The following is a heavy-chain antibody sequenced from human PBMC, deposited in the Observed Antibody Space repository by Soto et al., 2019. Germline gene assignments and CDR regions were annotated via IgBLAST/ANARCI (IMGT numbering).Heavy chain of an antibody. CDR1: GGSFGGYY. J-gene: IGHJ4*02. Sequence: SSXTPSLTCAVYGGSFGGYYWSWIRQPPGKGLEWIGEINHSGSTNYNPSLKSRVTIAADTSKNQFSLKLSSLTAADTAVYYCASRGITIFGVVSANDYWGQGTLVTVSS. V-gene: IGHV4-34*01. CDR2: INHSGST. D-gene: IGHD3-3*01. CDR3: ASRGITIFGVVSANDY.